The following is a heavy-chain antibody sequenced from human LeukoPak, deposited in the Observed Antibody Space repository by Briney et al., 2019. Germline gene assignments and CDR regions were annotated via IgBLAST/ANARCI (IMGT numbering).Heavy chain of an antibody. CDR3: ARDGPGDVGFDY. CDR1: GYTFSSYG. D-gene: IGHD7-27*01. V-gene: IGHV1-18*01. J-gene: IGHJ4*02. CDR2: ISPYSGNT. Sequence: RASVKVSCKASGYTFSSYGISWVRQAPGQGLEWMGFISPYSGNTHYAQQLQGRVTMNTDTSTSTAYMELRSLRSDDTAVYYCARDGPGDVGFDYWGQGTLVTVSS.